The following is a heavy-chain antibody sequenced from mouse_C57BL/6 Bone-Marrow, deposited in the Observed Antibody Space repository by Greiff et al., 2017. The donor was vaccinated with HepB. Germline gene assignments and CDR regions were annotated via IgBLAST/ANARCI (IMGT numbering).Heavy chain of an antibody. CDR3: ARPDLLRWGAMDY. V-gene: IGHV5-12*01. Sequence: EVHLVESGGGLVQPGGSLKLSCAASGFTFSDYYMYWVRQTPEKRLEWVAYISNGGGSTYYPDTVKGRFSISRDNAKNTLYLQMSRLKSEDTAMYYCARPDLLRWGAMDYWGQGTSVTVSS. J-gene: IGHJ4*01. D-gene: IGHD1-1*01. CDR1: GFTFSDYY. CDR2: ISNGGGST.